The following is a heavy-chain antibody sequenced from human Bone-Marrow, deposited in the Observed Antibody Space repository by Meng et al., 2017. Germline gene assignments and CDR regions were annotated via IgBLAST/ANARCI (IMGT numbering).Heavy chain of an antibody. Sequence: ASVKVSCKPSGYTFTAYYIHWVRQAPGQGLEWMGHINPDTGDTLYAQKFQGRVSMTGDTSISTAYVELSGLKSDDTAVYYCATDHRYFGHWGQGTLVTVSS. CDR2: INPDTGDT. D-gene: IGHD3-9*01. CDR1: GYTFTAYY. V-gene: IGHV1-2*06. CDR3: ATDHRYFGH. J-gene: IGHJ4*02.